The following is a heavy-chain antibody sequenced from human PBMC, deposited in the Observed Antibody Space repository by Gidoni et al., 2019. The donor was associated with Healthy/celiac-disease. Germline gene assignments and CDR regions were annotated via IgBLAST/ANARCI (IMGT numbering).Heavy chain of an antibody. V-gene: IGHV4-34*01. Sequence: QVQLQQWGAGLLKPSETLSLTCAVYGGSFSGSYWSWIRQPPGKGLEWIGEINPSGSTNYNPSLKSRVTISVDTSKNQFSLKLSSVTAADTAVYYCARARGGYSYGTGRNDYWGQGTLVTVSS. CDR1: GGSFSGSY. D-gene: IGHD5-18*01. J-gene: IGHJ4*02. CDR2: INPSGST. CDR3: ARARGGYSYGTGRNDY.